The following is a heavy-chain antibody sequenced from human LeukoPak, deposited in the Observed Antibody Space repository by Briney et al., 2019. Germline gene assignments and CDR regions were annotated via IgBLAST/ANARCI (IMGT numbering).Heavy chain of an antibody. CDR2: ISYDGSNK. V-gene: IGHV3-30*04. D-gene: IGHD1-26*01. CDR3: ARGLSGTYSSYFFDS. J-gene: IGHJ4*02. CDR1: GFTFSDYS. Sequence: GGSLRLSCAASGFTFSDYSLHWVRQAPGKGLEWVALISYDGSNKYYADSVKGRFTISRDNSKNRLYLRMNSLRAEDTTVYYCARGLSGTYSSYFFDSWGQGTLVTVSS.